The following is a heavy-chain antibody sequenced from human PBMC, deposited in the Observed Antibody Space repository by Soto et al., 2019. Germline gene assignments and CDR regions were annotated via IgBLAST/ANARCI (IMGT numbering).Heavy chain of an antibody. CDR2: ISYDGSNK. J-gene: IGHJ6*02. D-gene: IGHD5-12*01. CDR1: GFTFSSYC. CDR3: AKDNIVATIDGMDV. V-gene: IGHV3-30*18. Sequence: PGGSLRLSCAASGFTFSSYCMHWVRQAPGKGLEWVAVISYDGSNKYYADSVKGRFTISRDNSKNTLYLQMNSLRAEDTAVYYCAKDNIVATIDGMDVWGQGTTVTVSS.